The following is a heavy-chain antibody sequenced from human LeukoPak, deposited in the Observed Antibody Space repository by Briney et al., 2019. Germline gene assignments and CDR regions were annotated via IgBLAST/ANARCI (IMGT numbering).Heavy chain of an antibody. Sequence: GASVKVSCKASGYTFTGYYMHWVRQAPGQGLEWMGWINPNSGGTNYAQKFQGRVTTTRDTSISTAYMELSRLRSDDTAVYYCARDPGTYYYDSSGYYARVYYFDYWGQGTLVTVSS. D-gene: IGHD3-22*01. J-gene: IGHJ4*02. CDR2: INPNSGGT. V-gene: IGHV1-2*02. CDR1: GYTFTGYY. CDR3: ARDPGTYYYDSSGYYARVYYFDY.